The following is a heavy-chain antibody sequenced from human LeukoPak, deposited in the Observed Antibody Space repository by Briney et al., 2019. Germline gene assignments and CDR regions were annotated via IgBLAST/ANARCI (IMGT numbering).Heavy chain of an antibody. Sequence: GGSLRLSCAASGFTFDDYTMHWVRQAPGKGLEWVSLISWDGGSTYYADSVKGRFTISRDDSKNSLYLQMNSLRTEDTALYYCAKGKTYYDFWSGYYTYGMDVWGQGTTVTVSS. J-gene: IGHJ6*02. CDR1: GFTFDDYT. D-gene: IGHD3-3*01. V-gene: IGHV3-43*01. CDR3: AKGKTYYDFWSGYYTYGMDV. CDR2: ISWDGGST.